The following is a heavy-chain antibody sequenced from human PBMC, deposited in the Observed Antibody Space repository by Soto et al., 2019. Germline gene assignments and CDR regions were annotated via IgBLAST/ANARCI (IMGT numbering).Heavy chain of an antibody. CDR2: IIPIFGAT. Sequence: QVQLVQSGAEVKKPGSSVNVSCKASGGAFSMYAISWVRQAPGQGLEWMGGIIPIFGATNYAQKFQGRVTITAEKSTSTAYMELSSLKTDDTAVYYCARGGLTAAIAAYCDYWGQGTLVTVSS. J-gene: IGHJ4*02. D-gene: IGHD2-2*02. CDR1: GGAFSMYA. V-gene: IGHV1-69*06. CDR3: ARGGLTAAIAAYCDY.